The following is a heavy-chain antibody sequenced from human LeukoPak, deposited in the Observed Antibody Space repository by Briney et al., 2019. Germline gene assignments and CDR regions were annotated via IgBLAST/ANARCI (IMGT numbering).Heavy chain of an antibody. V-gene: IGHV3-20*04. CDR2: INWNGGST. J-gene: IGHJ4*02. CDR3: ARGSDYSSSSGSHDY. D-gene: IGHD6-6*01. Sequence: GGSLRLSCAASGFTFDDYGMSWVRQAPGKGLEWVSGINWNGGSTGYADSVKGRFTISRDNAKNSLYLQMNSLRAEDTALSYCARGSDYSSSSGSHDYWGQGTLVTVSS. CDR1: GFTFDDYG.